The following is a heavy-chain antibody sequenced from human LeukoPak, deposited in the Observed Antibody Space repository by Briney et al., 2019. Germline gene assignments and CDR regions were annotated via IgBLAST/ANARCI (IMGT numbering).Heavy chain of an antibody. Sequence: PGGSLRLSCAASGFTFSNYGMSWVRQAPGKGLEWVSVISGSGANTYYADSVKGRFTISRDNSKSTLYLQVNSPRAEDTAVYYCAKAKSYYSNYDYWGQGTLVTVSS. CDR1: GFTFSNYG. CDR2: ISGSGANT. CDR3: AKAKSYYSNYDY. V-gene: IGHV3-23*01. D-gene: IGHD4-11*01. J-gene: IGHJ4*02.